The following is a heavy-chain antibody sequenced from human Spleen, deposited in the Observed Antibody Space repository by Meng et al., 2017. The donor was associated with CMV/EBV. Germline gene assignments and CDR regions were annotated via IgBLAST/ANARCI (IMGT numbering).Heavy chain of an antibody. Sequence: GESLKISCTASGFTVNYFYMGWVRQAPGKGLEWVSVIYSGGSTYYAESVKGRFTISRDNSKNTLYLQMNSLTTEDTAVYFCARKMDYGDDAFDIWGQGTMVTVSS. J-gene: IGHJ3*02. D-gene: IGHD4-17*01. CDR2: IYSGGST. CDR1: GFTVNYFY. V-gene: IGHV3-66*02. CDR3: ARKMDYGDDAFDI.